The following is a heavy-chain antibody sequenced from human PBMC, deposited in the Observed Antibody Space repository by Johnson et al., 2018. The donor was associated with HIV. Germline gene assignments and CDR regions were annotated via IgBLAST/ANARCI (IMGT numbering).Heavy chain of an antibody. CDR2: VSYDGSER. D-gene: IGHD6-19*01. CDR1: GFSFSSYA. CDR3: ARDHAVADAFDI. Sequence: QVQLVESGGGLVQPGRSLRLSCAASGFSFSSYAMHWVRQAPGKGLEWVAVVSYDGSERYYADSVKGRFTISRDSSKNTLYLQMNSLRAEDTAVYYCARDHAVADAFDIWGQGTMVTVSS. J-gene: IGHJ3*02. V-gene: IGHV3-30*14.